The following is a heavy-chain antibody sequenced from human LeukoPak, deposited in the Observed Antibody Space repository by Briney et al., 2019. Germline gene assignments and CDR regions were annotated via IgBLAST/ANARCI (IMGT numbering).Heavy chain of an antibody. CDR1: GGSISSGNYS. J-gene: IGHJ4*02. D-gene: IGHD3/OR15-3a*01. Sequence: SETLSLTCTVSGGSISSGNYSSWIRQYPGKGLEWIGYIHYSGRTLYNPSLKSRLIISVDTSKNQFSLMLNSVTAADTAVYYCARSGTGGGYWGQGTLVTVSS. V-gene: IGHV4-31*03. CDR3: ARSGTGGGY. CDR2: IHYSGRT.